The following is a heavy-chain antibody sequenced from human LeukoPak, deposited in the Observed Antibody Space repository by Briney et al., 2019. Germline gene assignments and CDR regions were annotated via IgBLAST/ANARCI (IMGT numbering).Heavy chain of an antibody. D-gene: IGHD1-26*01. Sequence: GGSLRLSCAASGFTFSSYNMNWVRQTPGQGLEWVSSITSGSSHISYADSVKGRFTISRDNAKSSLYLQMNSLRAEDTAVYYCARDPYSGSYGADYYYYMDVWGKGTTVTISS. CDR3: ARDPYSGSYGADYYYYMDV. CDR1: GFTFSSYN. J-gene: IGHJ6*03. V-gene: IGHV3-21*01. CDR2: ITSGSSHI.